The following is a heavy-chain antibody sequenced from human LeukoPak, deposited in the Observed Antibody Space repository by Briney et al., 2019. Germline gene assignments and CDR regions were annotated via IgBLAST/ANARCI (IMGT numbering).Heavy chain of an antibody. CDR3: ARLPGRSRVDP. CDR1: GFTFDDYA. J-gene: IGHJ5*02. CDR2: ISWDGGST. Sequence: GGSLRLSCAASGFTFDDYAMHWVRQAPGKGLEWVSLISWDGGSTYYADSVKGRFTISRDNAKNSLYLQMHSLRAEDTALYYCARLPGRSRVDPWGQGTLVTVSS. D-gene: IGHD3-10*01. V-gene: IGHV3-43D*03.